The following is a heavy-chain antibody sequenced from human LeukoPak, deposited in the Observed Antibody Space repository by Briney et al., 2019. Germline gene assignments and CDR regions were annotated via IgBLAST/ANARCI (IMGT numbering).Heavy chain of an antibody. CDR3: AKIAAAAPGAFDY. D-gene: IGHD6-13*01. Sequence: GGSLRLSCVASGFTFSSYAMSWVRQAPGKGLEWVSAISGSDGSTYYADSVKGRFTISRDNSKNTLYLQMNSLRAEDTAVYYCAKIAAAAPGAFDYWGQGTLVTVSS. V-gene: IGHV3-23*01. CDR2: ISGSDGST. J-gene: IGHJ4*02. CDR1: GFTFSSYA.